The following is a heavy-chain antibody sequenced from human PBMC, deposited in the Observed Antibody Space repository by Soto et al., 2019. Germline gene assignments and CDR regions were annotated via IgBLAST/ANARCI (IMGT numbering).Heavy chain of an antibody. D-gene: IGHD7-27*01. J-gene: IGHJ5*02. CDR2: IYYSGST. CDR3: ARPDALTGLDP. V-gene: IGHV4-39*01. Sequence: QLQLQESGPGLVKPSETLSLTCTVSGGSISSSSYYWGWIRQPPGKGLEWIGSIYYSGSTYYNPSLKSRVTISVDTSKNKFSLKLSSVTAADTAVYYCARPDALTGLDPWGQGTLVTVSS. CDR1: GGSISSSSYY.